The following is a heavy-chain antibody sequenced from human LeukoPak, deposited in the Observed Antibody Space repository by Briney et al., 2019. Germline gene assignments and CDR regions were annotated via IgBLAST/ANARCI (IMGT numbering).Heavy chain of an antibody. D-gene: IGHD3-3*01. V-gene: IGHV1-2*02. Sequence: ASVKVSCKASGYTFTGYYMHWVRPAPGQGLEWMGWINPNSGGTNYAQKFQGRVTMTRDTSISTAYMELSRLRSDDTAVYYCARAYYDFWSGYPLNWFDPWGQGTLVTVSS. CDR1: GYTFTGYY. CDR3: ARAYYDFWSGYPLNWFDP. J-gene: IGHJ5*02. CDR2: INPNSGGT.